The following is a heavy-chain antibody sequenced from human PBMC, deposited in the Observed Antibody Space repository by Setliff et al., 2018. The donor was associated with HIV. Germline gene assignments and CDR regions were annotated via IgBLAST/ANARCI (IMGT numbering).Heavy chain of an antibody. D-gene: IGHD2-15*01. CDR2: VSNGGDT. CDR1: GGSTNNYY. V-gene: IGHV4-59*01. J-gene: IGHJ4*02. CDR3: ARVHYSWDSFDY. Sequence: SETLSLTCAVSGGSTNNYYLTWIRQPPGKGLEWIGSVSNGGDTNYNPSLKSRVSLSLDTSKTQFSLKLTSVTAADTAVYFCARVHYSWDSFDYWGQGTLVTVSS.